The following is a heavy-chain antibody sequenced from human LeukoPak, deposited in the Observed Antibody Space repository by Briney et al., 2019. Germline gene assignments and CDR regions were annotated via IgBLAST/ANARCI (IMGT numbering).Heavy chain of an antibody. CDR3: ARGNSGIYSHFDY. CDR1: GFTFSTSA. J-gene: IGHJ4*02. D-gene: IGHD1-26*01. Sequence: PGGSLRLSCAASGFTFSTSAIHWVRQAPGKGLEWVAVISYDGSNKYYADSVSGRFTISRDNSKNTLWLQMNSLRPEDTAVYYCARGNSGIYSHFDYWGQGTLVTVSS. V-gene: IGHV3-30-3*01. CDR2: ISYDGSNK.